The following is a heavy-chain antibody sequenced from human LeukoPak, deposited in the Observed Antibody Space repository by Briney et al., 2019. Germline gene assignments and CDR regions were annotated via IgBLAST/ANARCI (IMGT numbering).Heavy chain of an antibody. CDR1: GAFISNHH. D-gene: IGHD5-12*01. J-gene: IGHJ4*02. Sequence: PSETLSLTCSVSGAFISNHHWSWIRQPAVKGLEWIGRVYSSGDTTYNPSLKSRVTISVDKSKSQFSLRLTSVTAADTAVYYCARDKVANDYWGQGTLVTVAS. V-gene: IGHV4-4*07. CDR2: VYSSGDT. CDR3: ARDKVANDY.